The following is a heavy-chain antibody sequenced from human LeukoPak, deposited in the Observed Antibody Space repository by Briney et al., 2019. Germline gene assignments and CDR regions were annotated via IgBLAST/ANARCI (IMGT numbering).Heavy chain of an antibody. D-gene: IGHD2-2*01. CDR2: ISYDGSNK. CDR3: ARDTDIVVVPAAPGVAFDI. CDR1: GFTFSSYA. Sequence: PGRSLRLSCAASGFTFSSYAMHWVRQAPGKGLEWVAVISYDGSNKYYADSVKGRFTISRDNSKNTLYLQMNSLRAEDTAVYYCARDTDIVVVPAAPGVAFDIWGQGTMVTVSS. V-gene: IGHV3-30-3*01. J-gene: IGHJ3*02.